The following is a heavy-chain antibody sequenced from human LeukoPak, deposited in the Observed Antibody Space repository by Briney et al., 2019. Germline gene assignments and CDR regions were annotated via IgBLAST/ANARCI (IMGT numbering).Heavy chain of an antibody. CDR1: GFTFSTYA. CDR3: ARIAAAGAFDP. V-gene: IGHV3-30*04. Sequence: GRSLRLSCAASGFTFSTYAMHWVRQAPGKGLEWVAVISYDGSNKYYADSVKGRFTISRDNSKNTLYLQMNSLRAEDTAVYYCARIAAAGAFDPWGQGTLVTVS. J-gene: IGHJ5*02. CDR2: ISYDGSNK. D-gene: IGHD6-13*01.